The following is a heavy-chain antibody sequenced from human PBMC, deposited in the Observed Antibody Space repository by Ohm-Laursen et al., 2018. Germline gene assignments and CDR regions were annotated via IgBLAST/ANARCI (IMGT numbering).Heavy chain of an antibody. D-gene: IGHD3-22*01. Sequence: SVKVSCKASGYTFTSYGISWVRQAPGQGLEWMGWISAYNGNTNYAQKLQGRVTMTTDTSTSTAYMELRSLRSDDTAVYYCARSREVITSYYYYYGMDVWGQGTTVTVSS. V-gene: IGHV1-18*01. J-gene: IGHJ6*02. CDR1: GYTFTSYG. CDR3: ARSREVITSYYYYYGMDV. CDR2: ISAYNGNT.